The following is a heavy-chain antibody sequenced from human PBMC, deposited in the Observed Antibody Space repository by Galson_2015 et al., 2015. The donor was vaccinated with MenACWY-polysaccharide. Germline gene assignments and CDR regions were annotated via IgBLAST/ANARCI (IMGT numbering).Heavy chain of an antibody. Sequence: SLRLSCAASGFTFSSYAMSWVRQAPGKGLEWVSAISGSGGSTYYADSVKGRFTISRDNSKNTLCLQMNRLRAEDTSVYYCAKEYSVYENYFDYWGQGTLVTVSS. V-gene: IGHV3-23*01. CDR3: AKEYSVYENYFDY. D-gene: IGHD5/OR15-5a*01. CDR1: GFTFSSYA. J-gene: IGHJ4*02. CDR2: ISGSGGST.